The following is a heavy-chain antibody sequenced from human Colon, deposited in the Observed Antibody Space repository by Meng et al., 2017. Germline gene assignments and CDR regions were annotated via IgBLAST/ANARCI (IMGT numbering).Heavy chain of an antibody. D-gene: IGHD2/OR15-2a*01. Sequence: QVRFNKGGAWLLKTPETLSLTYAVIGGSFSGLYWSSRGQPQGKGLVWIGVIDHFGISNYDSSLKVRLTMSVDTSNKQSSLTLTAVTAADTAVYDCATGLLHGDWFDPWGPGTLVTVSS. CDR1: GGSFSGLY. V-gene: IGHV4-34*01. CDR2: IDHFGIS. CDR3: ATGLLHGDWFDP. J-gene: IGHJ5*02.